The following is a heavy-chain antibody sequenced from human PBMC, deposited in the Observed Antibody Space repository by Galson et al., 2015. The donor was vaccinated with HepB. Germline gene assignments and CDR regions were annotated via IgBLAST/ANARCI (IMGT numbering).Heavy chain of an antibody. CDR2: IWWDGTHD. D-gene: IGHD3-9*01. CDR3: AREGPQTGTSSFDI. J-gene: IGHJ3*02. V-gene: IGHV3-33*01. CDR1: GFTFSDYG. Sequence: SLILSCAASGFTFSDYGMHWVRQAPGKGLEWAASIWWDGTHDSYADSVKGRFTVSRDNSKNTVHLEMNGLRLEDTAVYYCAREGPQTGTSSFDIWGQGTMVTVSS.